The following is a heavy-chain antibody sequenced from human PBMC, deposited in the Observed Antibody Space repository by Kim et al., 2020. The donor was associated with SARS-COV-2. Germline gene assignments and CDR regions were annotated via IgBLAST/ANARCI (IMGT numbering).Heavy chain of an antibody. CDR1: GGSISSSSYY. Sequence: SETLSLTCTVSGGSISSSSYYWGWIRQPPGKGLEWIGSIYYSGSTYYNPSLKSRVTISVDTSKNQFSLKLSSVTAADTAVYYCARHRTSPLWFGEFNPTADFGYWGQGTLVTVSS. CDR3: ARHRTSPLWFGEFNPTADFGY. CDR2: IYYSGST. D-gene: IGHD3-10*01. J-gene: IGHJ4*02. V-gene: IGHV4-39*01.